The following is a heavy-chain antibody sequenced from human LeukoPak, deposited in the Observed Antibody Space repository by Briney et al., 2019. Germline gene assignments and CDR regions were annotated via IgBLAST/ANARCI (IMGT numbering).Heavy chain of an antibody. D-gene: IGHD5-18*01. CDR3: ARHAPDTAMISG. J-gene: IGHJ4*02. V-gene: IGHV4-4*07. CDR2: IYTSGST. Sequence: SETPSLTCTVSGGSISSYYWSWIRQPAGKGLEWIGRIYTSGSTNYNPPLKSRVTMSVDTSKNQFSLKLNSVTAADTAVYYCARHAPDTAMISGWGQGTLVTVSS. CDR1: GGSISSYY.